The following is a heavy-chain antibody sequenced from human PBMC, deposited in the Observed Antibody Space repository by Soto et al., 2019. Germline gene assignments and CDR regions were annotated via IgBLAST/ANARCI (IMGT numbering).Heavy chain of an antibody. V-gene: IGHV1-18*01. CDR3: ARDEYQLLSQTYDAFDI. Sequence: GASAKVSSKESGYTFTSYAISWLRQAPEQGLEWMGWISAYNGNTNYAQKLQGRVTMTTDTSTSTAYMELRSLRSDDTAVYYCARDEYQLLSQTYDAFDIWGQGTMVTVSS. J-gene: IGHJ3*02. CDR2: ISAYNGNT. D-gene: IGHD2-2*01. CDR1: GYTFTSYA.